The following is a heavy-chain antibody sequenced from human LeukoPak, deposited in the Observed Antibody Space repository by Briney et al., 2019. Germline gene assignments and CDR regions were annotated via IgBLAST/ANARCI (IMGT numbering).Heavy chain of an antibody. CDR2: ISAYNGNT. CDR1: GYRFTSYG. CDR3: ARGGDGDILTGLVFDY. J-gene: IGHJ4*02. D-gene: IGHD3-9*01. Sequence: ASVKVSCKASGYRFTSYGISWVRQAPGQGLEWMGWISAYNGNTNFAQKLQGRVTMTTDTSTSTAYMELRSLRSDDTAVYYCARGGDGDILTGLVFDYWGQGTLVTVSS. V-gene: IGHV1-18*01.